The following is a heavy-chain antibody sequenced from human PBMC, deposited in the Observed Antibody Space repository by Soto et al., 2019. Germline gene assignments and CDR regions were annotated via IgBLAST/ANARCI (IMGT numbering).Heavy chain of an antibody. J-gene: IGHJ4*02. CDR3: AIHPGYRLYYYVY. CDR1: GGSISSSSYF. Sequence: SETLSLTCTVSGGSISSSSYFWGWIRQPPGKGLEWIGSIYYSGSTYYNPALKSRVTISVDTSKNQFSLKLRSVTAADTAVYYCAIHPGYRLYYYVYWVQGTLVSGST. CDR2: IYYSGST. D-gene: IGHD3-16*02. V-gene: IGHV4-39*01.